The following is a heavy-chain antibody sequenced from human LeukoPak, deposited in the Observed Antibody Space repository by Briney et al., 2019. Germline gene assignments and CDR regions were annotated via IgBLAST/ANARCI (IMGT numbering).Heavy chain of an antibody. Sequence: GGSLRLSCAASGFTFISYSMNWVRQAPGKGLEWVSSISSSSSHIHYADSVKGRFTISRDNAKNSLYLEMNSLRADDTAIYYCARVSLGAAAGTSRWGQGTLVTVSS. D-gene: IGHD6-13*01. J-gene: IGHJ4*02. CDR2: ISSSSSHI. V-gene: IGHV3-21*01. CDR3: ARVSLGAAAGTSR. CDR1: GFTFISYS.